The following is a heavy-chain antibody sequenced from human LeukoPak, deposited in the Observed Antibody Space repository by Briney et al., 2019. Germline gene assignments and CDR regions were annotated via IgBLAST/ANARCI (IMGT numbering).Heavy chain of an antibody. Sequence: GGSLRLSCAASGFTFSSFWMSWVRQAPGKGLEWVANIKQDGSEKYYVDSVKGRFTISRDNAKNSLYLQMNSLRAEDTAVYYCAREVGGYDLYRAFDIWGQGTMVTVSS. D-gene: IGHD5-12*01. V-gene: IGHV3-7*01. J-gene: IGHJ3*02. CDR2: IKQDGSEK. CDR1: GFTFSSFW. CDR3: AREVGGYDLYRAFDI.